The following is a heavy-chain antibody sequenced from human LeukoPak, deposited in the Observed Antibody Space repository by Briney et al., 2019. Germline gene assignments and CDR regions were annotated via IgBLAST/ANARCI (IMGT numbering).Heavy chain of an antibody. CDR2: ISAYNGNT. CDR3: ASDGYCTNGVCYDFDY. V-gene: IGHV1-18*01. D-gene: IGHD2-8*01. CDR1: GYTFTSYG. Sequence: VASVKVSCKASGYTFTSYGISWVRQAPGQGLEWMGWISAYNGNTNYAQKLQGRVTMTTDTSTSTAYMELRSLRSDDTAVYYCASDGYCTNGVCYDFDYWGQGTLVTVSS. J-gene: IGHJ4*02.